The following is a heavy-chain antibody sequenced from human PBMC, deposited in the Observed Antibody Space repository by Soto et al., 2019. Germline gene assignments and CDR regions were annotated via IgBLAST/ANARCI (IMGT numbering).Heavy chain of an antibody. CDR2: ISAYNGNT. D-gene: IGHD3-9*01. Sequence: ASVKVSCKASGYTFTSYGISWVRQAPGQGLEWMGWISAYNGNTNYAQKLQGRVTMTTDTSTSTAYMELRSLRSDDTAVYYCARDRDDILTGYYPNESDYWGQGTLVTVSS. CDR1: GYTFTSYG. CDR3: ARDRDDILTGYYPNESDY. J-gene: IGHJ4*02. V-gene: IGHV1-18*01.